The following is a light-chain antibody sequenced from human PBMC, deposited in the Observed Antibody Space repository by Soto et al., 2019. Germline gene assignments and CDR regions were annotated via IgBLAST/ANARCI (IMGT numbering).Light chain of an antibody. CDR1: QSVSIY. Sequence: EIVLTQSPATLSLSRGERATLSCRASQSVSIYLAWYQQKPGQAPRLLIYDASNRATGIPARFSGSGSGTDFTLTISSLEPEDFAVYYCQQRSNGLTFGGGTKVEIK. CDR3: QQRSNGLT. CDR2: DAS. J-gene: IGKJ4*01. V-gene: IGKV3-11*01.